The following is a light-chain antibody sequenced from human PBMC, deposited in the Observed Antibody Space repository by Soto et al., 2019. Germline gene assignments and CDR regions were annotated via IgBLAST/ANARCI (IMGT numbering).Light chain of an antibody. Sequence: DIQMTQSPSSLSASVGDRVTITCLASQDITDYLAWYQQKPGQVPNLLIYAASTLQSGVPSRFSGSGSGTDFTLTITGLQPEDVATYYCQNYNSAPWTFGQGTKVEIK. CDR3: QNYNSAPWT. V-gene: IGKV1-27*01. CDR2: AAS. J-gene: IGKJ1*01. CDR1: QDITDY.